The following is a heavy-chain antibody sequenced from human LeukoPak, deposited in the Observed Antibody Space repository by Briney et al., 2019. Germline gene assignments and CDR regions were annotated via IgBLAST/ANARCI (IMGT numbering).Heavy chain of an antibody. J-gene: IGHJ4*02. V-gene: IGHV4-4*07. Sequence: PSETLSLTCTGSGGSISSYYWSWIRQPAGKGLEWIGRIYTSGSTNYNPSLKSRVTMSVDTSKNQFSLKLSSVTAADTAVYYCAREMWYDYVWGSYRYSDYWGQGALVTVSS. CDR3: AREMWYDYVWGSYRYSDY. CDR1: GGSISSYY. CDR2: IYTSGST. D-gene: IGHD3-16*02.